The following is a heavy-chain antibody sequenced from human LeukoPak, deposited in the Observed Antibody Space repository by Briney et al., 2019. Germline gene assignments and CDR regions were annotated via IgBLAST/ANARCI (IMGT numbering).Heavy chain of an antibody. CDR3: AKEGTGIHFDY. V-gene: IGHV3-30-3*01. Sequence: GGSLRLSCAASGFTFSSNAIHAVRQAPGKGLEWVAEISYDGGNTYYADSVKGRITISRYNSKNTLYQQMNSLRAEDTAVYYCAKEGTGIHFDYWGQGTLVTVSS. D-gene: IGHD1-1*01. CDR1: GFTFSSNA. CDR2: ISYDGGNT. J-gene: IGHJ4*02.